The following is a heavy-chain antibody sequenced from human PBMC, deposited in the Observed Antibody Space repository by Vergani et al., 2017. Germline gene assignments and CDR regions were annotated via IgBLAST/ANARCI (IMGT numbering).Heavy chain of an antibody. CDR2: TWYDGNNK. J-gene: IGHJ5*02. Sequence: QVQLVESGGGVVQPRRSLRLSCAASGFTFNQYGIHWVRQAPGKGLEWVAVTWYDGNNKQYADSVKGRFTISRDNSKSTMYLQMNSLRDEDTGVYYCARDLRLLYNRFDPWGQGTLVTVSS. D-gene: IGHD1-14*01. V-gene: IGHV3-33*01. CDR1: GFTFNQYG. CDR3: ARDLRLLYNRFDP.